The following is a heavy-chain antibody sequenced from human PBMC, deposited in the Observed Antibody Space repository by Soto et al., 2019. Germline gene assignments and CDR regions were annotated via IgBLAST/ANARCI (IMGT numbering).Heavy chain of an antibody. CDR2: ISGSGGST. CDR3: AKDRWFSASSSSGLDS. D-gene: IGHD6-6*01. V-gene: IGHV3-23*01. CDR1: GFTFSSYA. Sequence: EVQLLESGGGLVQPGGSLRLSCAASGFTFSSYAMSWVRQAPGKGLEWVSAISGSGGSTYYADSVKGRFTISRDNSESTLYLQMSSLSAEDTAVYFCAKDRWFSASSSSGLDSWGQGTLVTVSS. J-gene: IGHJ4*02.